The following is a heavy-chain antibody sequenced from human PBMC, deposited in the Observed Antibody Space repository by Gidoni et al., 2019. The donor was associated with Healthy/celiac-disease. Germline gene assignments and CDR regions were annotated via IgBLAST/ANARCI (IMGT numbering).Heavy chain of an antibody. CDR1: GCSISSSSYY. D-gene: IGHD6-13*01. CDR2: IYYSGST. J-gene: IGHJ4*02. CDR3: ARQTGYSSSWYPN. V-gene: IGHV4-39*01. Sequence: QLQLQESGPGLVKPSETLSLTCTVSGCSISSSSYYWGWIRQPPGKGLEWIGSIYYSGSTYYNPSLKSRVTISVDTSKNQFSLKLSSVTAADTAVYYCARQTGYSSSWYPNWGQGTLVTVSS.